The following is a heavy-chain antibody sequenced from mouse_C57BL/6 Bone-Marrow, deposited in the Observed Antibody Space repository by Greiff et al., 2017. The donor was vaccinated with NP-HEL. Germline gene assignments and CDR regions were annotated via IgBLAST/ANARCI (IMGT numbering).Heavy chain of an antibody. V-gene: IGHV5-4*01. J-gene: IGHJ1*03. CDR3: ARDDYGSSYPWWYFDV. Sequence: EVNVVESGGGLVKPGGSLKLSCAASGFTFSSYAMSWVRQTPEKRLEWVATISDGGSYTYYPDNVKGRFTLSRDNAKNNLYLQMSHLKSEDTAMYYCARDDYGSSYPWWYFDVWGTGTTVTVSS. CDR1: GFTFSSYA. D-gene: IGHD1-1*01. CDR2: ISDGGSYT.